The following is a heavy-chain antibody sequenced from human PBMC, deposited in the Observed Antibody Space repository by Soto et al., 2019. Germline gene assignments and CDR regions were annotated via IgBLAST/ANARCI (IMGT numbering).Heavy chain of an antibody. CDR3: ATVWAVAGTLDY. J-gene: IGHJ4*02. CDR1: GYTLTELS. Sequence: AASVKVSCKVSGYTLTELSMHWVRQAPGKGLEWMGGFDPEDGETIYAQKFQGRVTMTEDTSTDTAYMELSSLRSEDTAVYYCATVWAVAGTLDYWGQGTLVTVPS. D-gene: IGHD6-19*01. V-gene: IGHV1-24*01. CDR2: FDPEDGET.